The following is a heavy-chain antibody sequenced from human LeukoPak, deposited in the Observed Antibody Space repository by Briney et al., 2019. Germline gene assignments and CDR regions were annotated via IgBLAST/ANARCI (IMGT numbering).Heavy chain of an antibody. V-gene: IGHV1-3*04. CDR2: INTGNGNT. J-gene: IGHJ1*01. Sequence: ASVKVSCKTSGYTFTNYGMHWVRQAPRQSLEWMGWINTGNGNTKSSQKFQDRVTLSRDTSASTAYMELNSLSSEDTAVYYCARVPLHDASGHYYSHWGQGTLVTVSS. CDR3: ARVPLHDASGHYYSH. CDR1: GYTFTNYG. D-gene: IGHD3-22*01.